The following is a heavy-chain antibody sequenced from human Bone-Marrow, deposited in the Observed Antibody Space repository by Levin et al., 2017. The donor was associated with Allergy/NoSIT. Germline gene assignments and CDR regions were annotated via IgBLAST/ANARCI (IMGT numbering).Heavy chain of an antibody. Sequence: GASVKVSCAASGFTFSSYSMNWVRQAPGKGLEWVSSISSSSSYIYYADSVKGRFTISRDNAKNSLYLQMNSLRAEDTAVYYCARDLRSTGWFDPWGQGTLVTVSS. CDR3: ARDLRSTGWFDP. V-gene: IGHV3-21*01. CDR1: GFTFSSYS. CDR2: ISSSSSYI. J-gene: IGHJ5*02. D-gene: IGHD4-11*01.